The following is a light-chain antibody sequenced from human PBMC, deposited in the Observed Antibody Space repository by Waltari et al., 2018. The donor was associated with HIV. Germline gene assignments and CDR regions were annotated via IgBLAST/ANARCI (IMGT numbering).Light chain of an antibody. CDR3: CSYAGSRIHVV. J-gene: IGLJ2*01. Sequence: QSALTQPASVSGSPGQSITISCTGTFSDVGSYNLVSWYQKHPGEAPKIMIYEVTKRPSGVSSRFSDSKSGNTASLTISGLQAEDEADYYCCSYAGSRIHVVFGGGTKLTVL. CDR2: EVT. CDR1: FSDVGSYNL. V-gene: IGLV2-23*02.